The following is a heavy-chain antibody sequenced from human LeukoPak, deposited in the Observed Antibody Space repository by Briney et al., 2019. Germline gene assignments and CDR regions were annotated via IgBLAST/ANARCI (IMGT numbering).Heavy chain of an antibody. Sequence: EASVKVSCKASGYTFTSYYMQWVRQAPGQGLEWMGIINPSGGSTSYAQKFQGRVTMTRDTSTSTVYMELSSLRSEDTAVYYCASPSFYGSGSNYDAFDIWGQGTMVTVSS. D-gene: IGHD3-10*01. CDR3: ASPSFYGSGSNYDAFDI. J-gene: IGHJ3*02. CDR2: INPSGGST. V-gene: IGHV1-46*03. CDR1: GYTFTSYY.